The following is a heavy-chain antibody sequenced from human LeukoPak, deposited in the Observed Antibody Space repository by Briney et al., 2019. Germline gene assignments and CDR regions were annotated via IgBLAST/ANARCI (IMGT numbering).Heavy chain of an antibody. CDR1: GYSFTSYW. D-gene: IGHD2-8*02. CDR2: IFSADSDI. J-gene: IGHJ4*02. Sequence: GESLKISCKASGYSFTSYWIGWVRQMPGKDLELMVIIFSADSDIRYSPSFQGQVTILADNSISTALLQYSSLKASDTAMFYCARQYSYCWYCFDYWGQGTMVTVSS. CDR3: ARQYSYCWYCFDY. V-gene: IGHV5-51*01.